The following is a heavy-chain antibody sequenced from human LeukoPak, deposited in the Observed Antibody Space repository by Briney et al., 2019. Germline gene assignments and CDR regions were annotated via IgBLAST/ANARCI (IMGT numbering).Heavy chain of an antibody. J-gene: IGHJ4*02. Sequence: SETLSLTCTVSGGSISSYYWSWIRQPPGKGPEWIGYIYYSGSTNYNPSLKSRVTISVDTSKNQFSLKLSSVTAADTAVYYCARVNDSSGYYDIDYWGQGTLVTVSS. CDR1: GGSISSYY. V-gene: IGHV4-59*01. CDR2: IYYSGST. CDR3: ARVNDSSGYYDIDY. D-gene: IGHD3-22*01.